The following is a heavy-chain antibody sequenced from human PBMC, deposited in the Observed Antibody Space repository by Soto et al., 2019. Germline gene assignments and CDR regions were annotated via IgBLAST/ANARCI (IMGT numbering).Heavy chain of an antibody. V-gene: IGHV4-59*01. Sequence: PSETLSLTCTVSGGSINNYYWSWIRQPPGKGLEFIAYTYYSGSTNYNPSLKSRVTISVDTSKNQFSLKLTSVTAADTAVYYCARGRSYFVRTGYYFDYWGQGTLVTVSS. CDR2: TYYSGST. CDR1: GGSINNYY. D-gene: IGHD1-26*01. J-gene: IGHJ4*02. CDR3: ARGRSYFVRTGYYFDY.